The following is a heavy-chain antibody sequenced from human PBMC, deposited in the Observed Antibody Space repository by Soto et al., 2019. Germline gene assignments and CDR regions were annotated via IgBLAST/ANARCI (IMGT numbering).Heavy chain of an antibody. Sequence: EVQLVESGGGSVQPGGSLRLSCAASGFTFSTFSMNWVRQAPGRGLEWISYISGGGRPISYAGSVKGRFTISRDNAKNYLYLQMDSLTDEDTAVYYCARCLGWAFDSWGHGTLVTVSS. J-gene: IGHJ4*01. CDR3: ARCLGWAFDS. CDR1: GFTFSTFS. V-gene: IGHV3-48*02. CDR2: ISGGGRPI. D-gene: IGHD6-19*01.